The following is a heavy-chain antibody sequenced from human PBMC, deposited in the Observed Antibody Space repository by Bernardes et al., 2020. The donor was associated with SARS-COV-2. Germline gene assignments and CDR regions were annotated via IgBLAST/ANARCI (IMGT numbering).Heavy chain of an antibody. CDR3: ARAITGPHGYYDFWSGYWGWFDP. Sequence: GGSLRLSCAASGFTVSSNYMSWVRQAPGKGLEWVSVIYSGGSTYYADSVKGRFTISRDNSKNTLYLQMNSLRAEDTAVYYCARAITGPHGYYDFWSGYWGWFDPWGQGTLVTVSS. J-gene: IGHJ5*02. CDR2: IYSGGST. V-gene: IGHV3-66*01. D-gene: IGHD3-3*01. CDR1: GFTVSSNY.